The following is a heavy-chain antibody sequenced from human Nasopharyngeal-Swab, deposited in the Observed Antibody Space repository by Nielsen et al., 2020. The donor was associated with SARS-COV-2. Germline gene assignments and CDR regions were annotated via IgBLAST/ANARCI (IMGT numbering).Heavy chain of an antibody. CDR2: IIPILDKP. V-gene: IGHV1-69*10. Sequence: SVKVSCKAYGGTFTTYTISWVRQIPGQGLEWMGGIIPILDKPNYAQKFQGRVTITADRSTSTAYMELSSLRSEDTAVYFCARDLQGALNYYVMDVWGQGTTVTVSS. J-gene: IGHJ6*02. CDR3: ARDLQGALNYYVMDV. D-gene: IGHD1-26*01. CDR1: GGTFTTYT.